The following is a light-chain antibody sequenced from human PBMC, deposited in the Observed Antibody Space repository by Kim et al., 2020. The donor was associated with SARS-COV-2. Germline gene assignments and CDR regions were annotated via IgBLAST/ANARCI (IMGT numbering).Light chain of an antibody. CDR1: QSISSY. CDR2: AAS. Sequence: IQMTQSPSSLSASVGDRVTITCRASQSISSYLNWYQQKPGKAPKLLIYAASSLQSGVPSRFSGSESGTDFTLTISSLQPEDFATYYCKQSYSTRYTFGQGTKLQI. CDR3: KQSYSTRYT. V-gene: IGKV1-39*01. J-gene: IGKJ2*01.